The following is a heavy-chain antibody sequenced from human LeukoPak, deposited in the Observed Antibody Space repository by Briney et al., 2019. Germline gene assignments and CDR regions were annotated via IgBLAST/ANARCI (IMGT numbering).Heavy chain of an antibody. Sequence: GGSLRLSCAASGFTFSSYAMSWVRQAPGKGLEWVSAISGSGGSTYYADSVKGRFTISRDNSKNTLYLQMNSLRAEDTAVYYCARSGVLRYFDWLPKAPDFDYWGQGTLVTVSS. J-gene: IGHJ4*02. V-gene: IGHV3-23*01. CDR1: GFTFSSYA. D-gene: IGHD3-9*01. CDR2: ISGSGGST. CDR3: ARSGVLRYFDWLPKAPDFDY.